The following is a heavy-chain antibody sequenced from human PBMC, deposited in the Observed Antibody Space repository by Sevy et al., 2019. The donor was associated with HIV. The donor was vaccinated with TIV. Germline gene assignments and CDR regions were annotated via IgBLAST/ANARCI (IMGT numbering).Heavy chain of an antibody. CDR3: ARDIVVVPADTPGNYYYYGMDV. CDR1: GFTFSDYY. J-gene: IGHJ6*02. D-gene: IGHD2-2*01. Sequence: GGSLILSCAASGFTFSDYYMSWIRQAPGKGLEWVSYISSSSSYTNYADSVKGRFTISRDNAKNSLYLQMNSLRAEDTAVYYCARDIVVVPADTPGNYYYYGMDVWGQGTTVTVSS. V-gene: IGHV3-11*06. CDR2: ISSSSSYT.